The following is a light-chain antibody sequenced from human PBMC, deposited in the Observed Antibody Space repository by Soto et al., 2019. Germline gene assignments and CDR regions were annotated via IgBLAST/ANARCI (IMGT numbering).Light chain of an antibody. CDR3: QQYYSTPLT. CDR1: HSFLYISNNKNY. CDR2: WAS. J-gene: IGKJ4*01. V-gene: IGKV4-1*01. Sequence: DIVMTQSPASLAVSLGERATINFNSIHSFLYISNNKNYLAWYQQKPGPPPKLLIYWASTRESGVPDRFSGSGSGTDFTLTISSLQAEDVAVYYCQQYYSTPLTCGGGTKVDI.